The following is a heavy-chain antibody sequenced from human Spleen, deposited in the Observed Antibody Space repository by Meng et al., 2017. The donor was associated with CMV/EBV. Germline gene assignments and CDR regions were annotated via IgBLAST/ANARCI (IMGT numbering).Heavy chain of an antibody. CDR2: IYSDGRT. CDR1: GDSISTGGFS. Sequence: SGDSISTGGFSRSWIRQHAEKGVEWSGDIYSDGRTYYKQTLKSRLTISLDTPQNQFSLNLISVTAADTAVYYCAREGYTSGSGWVDPWGQGTLVTVSS. J-gene: IGHJ5*02. CDR3: AREGYTSGSGWVDP. V-gene: IGHV4-31*02. D-gene: IGHD5-12*01.